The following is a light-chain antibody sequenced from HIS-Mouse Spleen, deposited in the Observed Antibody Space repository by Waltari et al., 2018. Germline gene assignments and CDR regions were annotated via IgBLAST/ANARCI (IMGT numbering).Light chain of an antibody. Sequence: HSFLTHPSSFSFSPLHSITISFTLTIIYFLVYNLVSWYQQHPGKAPKLMIYEGSKRPSGVSNRFSGSKSGNTASLTISGLQAEDEADYYCCSYAGSSTWVFGGGTKLTVL. CDR3: CSYAGSSTWV. CDR1: IIYFLVYNL. CDR2: EGS. J-gene: IGLJ3*02. V-gene: IGLV2-23*01.